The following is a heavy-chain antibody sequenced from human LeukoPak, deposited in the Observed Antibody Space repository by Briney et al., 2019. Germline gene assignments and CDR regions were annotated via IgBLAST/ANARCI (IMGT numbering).Heavy chain of an antibody. CDR3: AREEFVGYCSSTSFYRVLDY. J-gene: IGHJ4*02. V-gene: IGHV1-2*02. Sequence: GASVKVSCKASGYTFTGYYLHWVRQAPGQGLEWMGWINPNSGGTNYAQKFQGRVTMTRDTSISTAYMELSRLRSDDTAVYYCAREEFVGYCSSTSFYRVLDYWGQGTLVTVSS. CDR1: GYTFTGYY. D-gene: IGHD2-2*01. CDR2: INPNSGGT.